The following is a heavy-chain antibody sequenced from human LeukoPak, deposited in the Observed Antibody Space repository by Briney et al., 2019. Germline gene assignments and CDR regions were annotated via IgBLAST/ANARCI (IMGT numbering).Heavy chain of an antibody. CDR3: ASLLGDPDYGDPVNDY. CDR1: GGSFSGYY. D-gene: IGHD4-17*01. V-gene: IGHV4-34*01. Sequence: PSETLSLTCAVYGGSFSGYYWSWIRQPPGKGLEWIGEINHSGSTNYNPSLKSRVTVSVDTSKNQFSLKLSSVTAADTAVYYCASLLGDPDYGDPVNDYWGQGTLVTVSS. CDR2: INHSGST. J-gene: IGHJ4*02.